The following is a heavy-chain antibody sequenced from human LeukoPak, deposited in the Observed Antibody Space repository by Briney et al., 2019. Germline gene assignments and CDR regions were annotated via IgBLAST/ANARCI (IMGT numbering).Heavy chain of an antibody. CDR1: GFTFSSYS. D-gene: IGHD5-24*01. CDR3: ARVDRDGYTVGSI. J-gene: IGHJ3*02. V-gene: IGHV3-21*06. CDR2: ISSSSYI. Sequence: GGSLRLSCAASGFTFSSYSTFSNYGMNWVRQAPGKGLEWVSSISSSSYIYYAHSVKGRFTISRDNAKNSLYLQMNNLRAEDTAVYYCARVDRDGYTVGSIWGQGTMVTVSS.